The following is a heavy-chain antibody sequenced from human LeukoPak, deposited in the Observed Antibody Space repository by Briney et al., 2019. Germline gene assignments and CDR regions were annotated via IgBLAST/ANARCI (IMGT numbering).Heavy chain of an antibody. CDR2: IYYSGST. CDR1: GGSVSSGSYY. J-gene: IGHJ4*02. Sequence: SETLSLTCTVSGGSVSSGSYYWSWIRQPPGKGLEWIVYIYYSGSTNYNPSLKSRVTISVDTSKNQFSLKLSSVTAADTAVYYCARTAAGTALYYFDYWGQGTLVTVSS. V-gene: IGHV4-61*01. CDR3: ARTAAGTALYYFDY. D-gene: IGHD6-13*01.